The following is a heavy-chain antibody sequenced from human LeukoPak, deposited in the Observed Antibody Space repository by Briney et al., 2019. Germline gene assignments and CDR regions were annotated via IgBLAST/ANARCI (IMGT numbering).Heavy chain of an antibody. V-gene: IGHV4-31*03. Sequence: SETLSLTCTVSGGSISSGGYYWSWIRQHPGKGLEWIGYIYYSESTYYHPSLKSRVTISVDTSKNQFSLKLSSVTAADTAVYYCAREQYCSSTSCYFIPARNGMDVWGQGTTVTVSS. CDR3: AREQYCSSTSCYFIPARNGMDV. CDR2: IYYSEST. J-gene: IGHJ6*02. CDR1: GGSISSGGYY. D-gene: IGHD2-2*01.